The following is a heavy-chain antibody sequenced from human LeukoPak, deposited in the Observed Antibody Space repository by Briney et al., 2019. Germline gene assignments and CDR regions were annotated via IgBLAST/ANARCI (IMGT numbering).Heavy chain of an antibody. V-gene: IGHV4-59*01. CDR2: IYYGGST. CDR3: ARVTGYRIEDYFDY. CDR1: GGSISSYY. J-gene: IGHJ4*02. Sequence: SETLSLTCTVSGGSISSYYWSWIRQPPGKGLEWIGYIYYGGSTNYNPSPKSRVTISVETSKNEFSLKLRSVTAADTAVYYCARVTGYRIEDYFDYWGQGTLVTVSS. D-gene: IGHD6-13*01.